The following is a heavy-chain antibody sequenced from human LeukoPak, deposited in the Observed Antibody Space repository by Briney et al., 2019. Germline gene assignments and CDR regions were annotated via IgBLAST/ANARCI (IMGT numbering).Heavy chain of an antibody. V-gene: IGHV3-48*01. Sequence: GGSLRLSCAASGFTFSSYNMNWVRQAPGKGLEWVSYISSSSGTIYYADSVKGRFTISRDNAKNSLYLQMNSLRAEDTAVYYCARSGSYRLDYWGQGTLVTVSS. D-gene: IGHD1-26*01. CDR1: GFTFSSYN. CDR2: ISSSSGTI. CDR3: ARSGSYRLDY. J-gene: IGHJ4*02.